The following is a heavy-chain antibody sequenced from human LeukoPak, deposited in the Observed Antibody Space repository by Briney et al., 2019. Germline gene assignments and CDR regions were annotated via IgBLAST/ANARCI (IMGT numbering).Heavy chain of an antibody. Sequence: SETLSLTCTVSGYSISSGYYWGWIRQPPGKGLEWNGSIYHSGSTYYNPSLKSRVTISVDTSKNQFSLKLSSVTAADTAVYYCARGQLELRVPSYYYYYYMDVWGKGTTVTVSS. CDR2: IYHSGST. V-gene: IGHV4-38-2*02. CDR1: GYSISSGYY. J-gene: IGHJ6*03. D-gene: IGHD1-7*01. CDR3: ARGQLELRVPSYYYYYYMDV.